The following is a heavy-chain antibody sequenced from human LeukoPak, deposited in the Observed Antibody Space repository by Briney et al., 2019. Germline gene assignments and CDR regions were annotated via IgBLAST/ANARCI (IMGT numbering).Heavy chain of an antibody. CDR2: INHSGST. CDR1: GGSFSGYY. Sequence: SETLSLTCAVYGGSFSGYYWSWIRQPPGKGLEWIGEINHSGSTNYNPSLKSRVTISVDTSKNQFSLKLSSVTAADTAVYYCARGPALSPWGVTRGDVWGKGTTVTVSS. D-gene: IGHD2-21*02. CDR3: ARGPALSPWGVTRGDV. V-gene: IGHV4-34*01. J-gene: IGHJ6*04.